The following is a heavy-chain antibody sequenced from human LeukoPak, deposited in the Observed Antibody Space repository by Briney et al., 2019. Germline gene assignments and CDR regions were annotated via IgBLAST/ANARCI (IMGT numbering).Heavy chain of an antibody. CDR3: ARGGSAVAGNAFDI. J-gene: IGHJ3*02. D-gene: IGHD6-19*01. CDR1: GGSISSSSYY. CDR2: INHSGST. V-gene: IGHV4-39*07. Sequence: PSETLSLPCTVSGGSISSSSYYWSWIRQPPGKGLEWNGEINHSGSTNYNPSLKSRVTISVDTSKNQFSLKLSSVTAADTAVYYCARGGSAVAGNAFDIWGQGTMVTVSS.